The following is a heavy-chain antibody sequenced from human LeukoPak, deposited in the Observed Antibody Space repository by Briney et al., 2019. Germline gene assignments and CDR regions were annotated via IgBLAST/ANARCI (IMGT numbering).Heavy chain of an antibody. CDR2: IKQDRSEK. D-gene: IGHD6-25*01. J-gene: IGHJ4*02. V-gene: IGHV3-7*01. Sequence: GSLRLSCAASRFTFSNYWMSLVRAAPGKGQEGVANIKQDRSEKYDVDSVKGRFTISRDNAKNSLSLQMNSLRAEDTAVYYCARQRGSGCLDYWGQGTLVAASS. CDR1: RFTFSNYW. CDR3: ARQRGSGCLDY.